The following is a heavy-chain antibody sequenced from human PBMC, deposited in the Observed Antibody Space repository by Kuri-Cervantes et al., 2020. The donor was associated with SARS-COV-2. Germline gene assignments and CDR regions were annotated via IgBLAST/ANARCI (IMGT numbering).Heavy chain of an antibody. J-gene: IGHJ3*02. CDR1: GFTFSSYG. V-gene: IGHV3-30*19. Sequence: LSLTCAASGFTFSSYGMHWVRQAPGKGLEWVAVISYDGSNKYYADSVKGRFTISRDNSKNTLYLQMNSLRAEDTAVYYCASETTLSQNAFDIWGQGTMVTVSS. CDR2: ISYDGSNK. D-gene: IGHD4-17*01. CDR3: ASETTLSQNAFDI.